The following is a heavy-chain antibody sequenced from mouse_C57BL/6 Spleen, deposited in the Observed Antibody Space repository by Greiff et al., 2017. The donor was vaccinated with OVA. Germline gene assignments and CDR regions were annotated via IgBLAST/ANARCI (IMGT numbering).Heavy chain of an antibody. Sequence: EVKLMESGPGMVKPSQSLSLTCTVTGYSITSGYDWHWIRHFPGNKLEWMGYISYSGSTNYNPSLKSRISITHDTSKNHFFLKLNSVTTADTATYYCARGGDGYHGGFAYWGQGTLVTVSA. CDR2: ISYSGST. CDR1: GYSITSGYD. D-gene: IGHD2-3*01. J-gene: IGHJ3*01. V-gene: IGHV3-1*01. CDR3: ARGGDGYHGGFAY.